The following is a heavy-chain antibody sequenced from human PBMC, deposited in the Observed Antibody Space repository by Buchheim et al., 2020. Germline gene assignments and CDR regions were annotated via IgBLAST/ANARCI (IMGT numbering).Heavy chain of an antibody. D-gene: IGHD3-22*01. J-gene: IGHJ5*01. CDR1: GGTFSSSG. Sequence: QVQLVQSGAEVKKPGSSVKVSCKASGGTFSSSGVTWVRQAPGQGLEWMGGTIPILGTADYAQKFQGRVTITADESTDTAYMELRSLRAEDTAVYYSARDEDTARGYDSWGQGTL. CDR2: TIPILGTA. CDR3: ARDEDTARGYDS. V-gene: IGHV1-69*11.